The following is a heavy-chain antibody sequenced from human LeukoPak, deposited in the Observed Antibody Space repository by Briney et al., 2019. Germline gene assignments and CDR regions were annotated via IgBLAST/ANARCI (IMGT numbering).Heavy chain of an antibody. D-gene: IGHD3-10*01. V-gene: IGHV1-69*01. J-gene: IGHJ4*02. CDR3: ARDKYYGSGSYYLFDY. CDR2: IIPIFGTA. Sequence: GSSVKVSCKASGGTLSSYAISWVRQAPGQGLEWMGGIIPIFGTANYAQKFQGRVTITADESTSTAYMELSSLRSEDTAVYYCARDKYYGSGSYYLFDYWGQGTLVTVSS. CDR1: GGTLSSYA.